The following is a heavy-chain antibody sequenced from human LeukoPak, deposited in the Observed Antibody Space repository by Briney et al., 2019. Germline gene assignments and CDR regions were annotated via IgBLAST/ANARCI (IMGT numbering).Heavy chain of an antibody. CDR3: ARRHYYDSSGYSL. V-gene: IGHV1-8*01. Sequence: ASVKVSCKASGYTFTSYDINWVRQATGQGLEWMGWMNPNSGNTGYAQKFQGRVTMTRNTSISTAYMELSRLRSDDTAVYYCARRHYYDSSGYSLWGQGTMVTVSS. CDR2: MNPNSGNT. D-gene: IGHD3-22*01. CDR1: GYTFTSYD. J-gene: IGHJ3*01.